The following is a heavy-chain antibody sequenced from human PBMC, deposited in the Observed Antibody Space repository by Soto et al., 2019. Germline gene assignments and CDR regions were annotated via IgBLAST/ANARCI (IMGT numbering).Heavy chain of an antibody. CDR1: GFTLSSYA. J-gene: IGHJ6*03. Sequence: GGSLRLSCAASGFTLSSYAMSWVRQATGKGLEWVSAISGSGGSTYYADPVKGRLTISRENSKNMLYLQMNSLRAEDTAVYYCAKDGSSWQYYYYYYYMDVWGKGTTVTVSS. D-gene: IGHD6-13*01. V-gene: IGHV3-23*01. CDR2: ISGSGGST. CDR3: AKDGSSWQYYYYYYYMDV.